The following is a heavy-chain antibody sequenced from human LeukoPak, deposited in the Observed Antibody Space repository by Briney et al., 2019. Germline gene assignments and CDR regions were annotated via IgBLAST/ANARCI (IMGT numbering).Heavy chain of an antibody. V-gene: IGHV4-59*01. CDR3: ARSREDYYDSSGYLGY. J-gene: IGHJ4*02. D-gene: IGHD3-22*01. CDR2: THYSGAT. CDR1: GGSISSYY. Sequence: SSETLSLTCTVSGGSISSYYWSWIRQPPGKGLEWIGCTHYSGATNYNPSLKSRVTISVDTSKNQFSLKLSSVTAADTAVYYCARSREDYYDSSGYLGYWGQGTLVTVSS.